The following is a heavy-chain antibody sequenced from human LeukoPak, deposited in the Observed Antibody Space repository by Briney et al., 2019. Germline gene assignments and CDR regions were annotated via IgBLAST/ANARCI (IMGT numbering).Heavy chain of an antibody. J-gene: IGHJ4*02. CDR1: GGSISSSSYY. CDR2: IYYSGST. Sequence: SETLSLTCTVSGGSISSSSYYWGWIRQPRGKGLEWIVSIYYSGSTYYNPSLKSRVTISVDTSKNQFSLKLSSVTAADTAVYYCARGPTYYYDSSGYYYYFDYWGQGTLVTVSS. V-gene: IGHV4-39*07. D-gene: IGHD3-22*01. CDR3: ARGPTYYYDSSGYYYYFDY.